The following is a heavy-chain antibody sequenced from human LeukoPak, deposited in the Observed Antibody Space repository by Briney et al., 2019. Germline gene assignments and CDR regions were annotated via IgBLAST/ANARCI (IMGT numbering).Heavy chain of an antibody. V-gene: IGHV3-30*18. D-gene: IGHD6-13*01. CDR1: GFTFSTYG. CDR3: AKDKALYSSSRIIFDY. CDR2: ISYDGSNK. Sequence: GGSLRLSCVASGFTFSTYGMHWVRQAPGKGLEWVALISYDGSNKYYADSVKGRFTISRDNSENMLYLQMNSLRVEDTAVYYCAKDKALYSSSRIIFDYWGQGTLVTVSS. J-gene: IGHJ4*02.